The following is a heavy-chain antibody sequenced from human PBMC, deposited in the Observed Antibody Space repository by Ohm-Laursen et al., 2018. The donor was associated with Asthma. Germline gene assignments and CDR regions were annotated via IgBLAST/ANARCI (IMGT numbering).Heavy chain of an antibody. Sequence: SETLSLTWAVYGGSFSGYYWSWIRQPPGKGLEWIGEINHSGSTNYNPSLKSRVTISVDTSKNQFSLKLSSVTAADTAVYYCARDASIGSSNYYYYGMDVWGQGTTVTVSS. CDR1: GGSFSGYY. V-gene: IGHV4-34*01. CDR2: INHSGST. D-gene: IGHD1-26*01. J-gene: IGHJ6*02. CDR3: ARDASIGSSNYYYYGMDV.